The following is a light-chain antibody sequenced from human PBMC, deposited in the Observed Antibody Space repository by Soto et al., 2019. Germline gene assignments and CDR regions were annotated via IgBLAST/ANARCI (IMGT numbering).Light chain of an antibody. CDR3: QQRSVWPLT. V-gene: IGKV3-11*01. J-gene: IGKJ4*01. CDR2: DAS. Sequence: EIVLTQSPDTLSLSPGERATLSCRASRSVSNSLVWYQQKPGQAPRLLIYDASNRATGIPARFGGSGSGTDFTLTISSLEPDDFAVYYCQQRSVWPLTFGGGTKVEIK. CDR1: RSVSNS.